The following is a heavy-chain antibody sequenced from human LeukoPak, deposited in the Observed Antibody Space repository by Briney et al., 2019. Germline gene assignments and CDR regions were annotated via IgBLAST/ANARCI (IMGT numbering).Heavy chain of an antibody. Sequence: SXKVSCKASGGTFISYAISWVGQAPGQGLEWMGGIIPIFGTGNYAQKVQGRGRITTDEKRRTDYMEMRSLRSEDTAVYYCARAYYYGSGERIDAFDIWGQGTMVTVSS. V-gene: IGHV1-69*05. CDR3: ARAYYYGSGERIDAFDI. CDR1: GGTFISYA. D-gene: IGHD3-10*01. CDR2: IIPIFGTG. J-gene: IGHJ3*02.